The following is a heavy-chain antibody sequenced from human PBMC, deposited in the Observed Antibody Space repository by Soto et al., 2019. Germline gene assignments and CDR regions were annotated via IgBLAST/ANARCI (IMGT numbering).Heavy chain of an antibody. CDR1: GGTFSSYA. J-gene: IGHJ4*02. Sequence: SVKVSFKASGGTFSSYAISWVRQAPGQGLEWMGGIIPIFGTANYAQKFQGRVTTTADKSTSTAYMELSSLRSEDTAVYYCARERGDGYNNFDYWGQGTLVTVSS. D-gene: IGHD5-12*01. CDR2: IIPIFGTA. CDR3: ARERGDGYNNFDY. V-gene: IGHV1-69*06.